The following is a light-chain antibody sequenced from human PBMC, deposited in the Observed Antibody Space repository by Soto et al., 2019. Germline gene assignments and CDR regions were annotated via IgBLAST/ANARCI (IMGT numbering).Light chain of an antibody. CDR2: SAS. CDR3: QQYAGSPRT. Sequence: DIVLTQSPGTLSLSPRERGTLSCTASQNLGTFYLAWFQQKSGKAPRLLIYSASRRATGIPDRFTGSGSGTDFTLTINRVEPEDFAVYFCQQYAGSPRTFGQGTKVDI. V-gene: IGKV3-20*01. J-gene: IGKJ1*01. CDR1: QNLGTFY.